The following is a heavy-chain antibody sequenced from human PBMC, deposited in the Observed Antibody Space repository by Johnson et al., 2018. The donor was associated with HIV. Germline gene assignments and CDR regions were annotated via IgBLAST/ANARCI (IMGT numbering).Heavy chain of an antibody. Sequence: MLLVESGGDLIQPGGSLRLSCAASGFTVSSTYMSWVRQAPGKGLEWLSVLYSDGRTYYADSVKGRFTISRDGSTNTLFLQMNSLRVEETAVYYCASGAYSSSFTFDIWGQGTMVTVSS. CDR3: ASGAYSSSFTFDI. V-gene: IGHV3-53*01. CDR2: LYSDGRT. J-gene: IGHJ3*02. CDR1: GFTVSSTY. D-gene: IGHD6-6*01.